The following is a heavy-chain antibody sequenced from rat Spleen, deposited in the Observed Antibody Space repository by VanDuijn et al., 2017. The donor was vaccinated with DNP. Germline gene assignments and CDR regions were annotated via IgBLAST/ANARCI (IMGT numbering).Heavy chain of an antibody. D-gene: IGHD1-1*01. J-gene: IGHJ1*01. Sequence: EVQLVESGGGLLQPGRSLKLSCAASGFTFSNYYMAWVRQAPKKGLEWVAASSPSGSRTYYADSVKGRFTISRDNAKTTLYLQMNSLRSEATATYYCARGVYYYSATYWYFDFWGPGTMVSVSS. CDR1: GFTFSNYY. CDR2: SSPSGSRT. V-gene: IGHV5-22*01. CDR3: ARGVYYYSATYWYFDF.